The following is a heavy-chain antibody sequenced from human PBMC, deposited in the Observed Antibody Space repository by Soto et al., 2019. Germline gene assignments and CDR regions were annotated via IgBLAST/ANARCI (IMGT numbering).Heavy chain of an antibody. CDR3: PRHFGTTVSTFDY. D-gene: IGHD4-17*01. J-gene: IGHJ4*02. CDR1: GATISSSSYN. V-gene: IGHV4-39*01. CDR2: IYYSGST. Sequence: WETLSLTCTVSGATISSSSYNWGWNRQPPGKGLEWIRSIYYSGSTYYNPSLKSRGTISVDTAKNQFYLKPSSVTAADTAAYYCPRHFGTTVSTFDYWGQGTLVTVSS.